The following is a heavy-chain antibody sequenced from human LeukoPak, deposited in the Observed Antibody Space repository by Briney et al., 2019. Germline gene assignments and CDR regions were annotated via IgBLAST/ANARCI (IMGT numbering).Heavy chain of an antibody. D-gene: IGHD3-3*01. V-gene: IGHV3-11*01. Sequence: PGGSLRLSCAASGFTFSDYYMSWIRQAPGKGLEWVSYISSSGSTIYYADSVKGRFTISRDNAKNSLYLQMNSLRAEDTAVYYCATKGGDFWSGYPFYYYYMDVWGKGTTVTVSS. CDR1: GFTFSDYY. J-gene: IGHJ6*03. CDR3: ATKGGDFWSGYPFYYYYMDV. CDR2: ISSSGSTI.